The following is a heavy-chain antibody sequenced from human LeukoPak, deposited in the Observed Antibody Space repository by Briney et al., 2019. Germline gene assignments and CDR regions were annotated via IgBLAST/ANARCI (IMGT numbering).Heavy chain of an antibody. V-gene: IGHV3-33*06. CDR2: IWYDGSNK. J-gene: IGHJ3*02. Sequence: PGGSLRLSCAASGFTFSSYGMHWVRQAPGKGLEWVAVIWYDGSNKYHADSVKGRFTISRDNSKNTLYLQMNSLRAEDTAVYYCAKVVSTVTTRDHDAFDIWGQGTMVTVSS. D-gene: IGHD4-17*01. CDR3: AKVVSTVTTRDHDAFDI. CDR1: GFTFSSYG.